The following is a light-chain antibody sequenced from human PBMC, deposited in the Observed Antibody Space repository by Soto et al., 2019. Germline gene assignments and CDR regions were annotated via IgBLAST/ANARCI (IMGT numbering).Light chain of an antibody. CDR3: QQRNPLT. J-gene: IGKJ4*01. V-gene: IGKV3-11*01. Sequence: EIVLTQSPATLSLSPGERATLSCRASQGIGTYLAWYQQKPGQAPRLLIYDASNRATGIPARFTGGGSGTDFTLTITSLEPEDFAVYYCQQRNPLTFGGGTKVDIK. CDR2: DAS. CDR1: QGIGTY.